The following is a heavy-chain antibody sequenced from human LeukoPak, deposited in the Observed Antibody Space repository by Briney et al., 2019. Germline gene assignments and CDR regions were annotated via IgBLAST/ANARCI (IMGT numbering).Heavy chain of an antibody. J-gene: IGHJ3*02. V-gene: IGHV4-31*03. CDR3: ARDGPPSDAFDI. CDR2: IYYSGST. Sequence: SQTLSLTCTVSGGSISSGGYYWSWIRQHPGQGLEWIGYIYYSGSTYYNPSLKSRVTISVDTSKNQFSLKLSSVTAADTAVYYCARDGPPSDAFDIWGEGTMVTVSS. CDR1: GGSISSGGYY.